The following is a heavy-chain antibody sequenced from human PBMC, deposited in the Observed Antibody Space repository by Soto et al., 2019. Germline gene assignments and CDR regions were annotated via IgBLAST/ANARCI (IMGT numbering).Heavy chain of an antibody. D-gene: IGHD2-2*01. CDR3: MPSASIRSDY. Sequence: EVQLLESGGGLVQPGGSLRLSCAASGCTLSSYAMSWVRQAPGKGLEWVSAISGSGGSTYYADSVKGRFTISRDNSKNTLYLQMNSLRAEDRAVYYCMPSASIRSDYWGQGTLVTVSS. J-gene: IGHJ4*02. CDR1: GCTLSSYA. CDR2: ISGSGGST. V-gene: IGHV3-23*01.